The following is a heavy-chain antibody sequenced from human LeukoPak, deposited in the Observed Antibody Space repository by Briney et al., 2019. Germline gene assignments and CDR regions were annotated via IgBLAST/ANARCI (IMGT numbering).Heavy chain of an antibody. CDR1: GFTFSDYY. J-gene: IGHJ4*02. CDR3: ARAGGSGTTLDY. V-gene: IGHV3-11*06. D-gene: IGHD3-10*01. CDR2: ISSSSSYI. Sequence: GGSLRLSCAASGFTFSDYYMSWIRQAPGKGLEWVSSISSSSSYIYYADSVKGRFTISRDNAENSLYLQMNSLRAEDTAVYYCARAGGSGTTLDYWGQGTLVTVSS.